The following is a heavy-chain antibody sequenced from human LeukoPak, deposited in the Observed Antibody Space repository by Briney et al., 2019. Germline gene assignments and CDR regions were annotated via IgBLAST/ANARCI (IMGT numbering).Heavy chain of an antibody. CDR2: ISGSGGST. CDR3: AKDPSVDYGSGSYSYYFDY. J-gene: IGHJ4*02. Sequence: GGSLRLPCAASGFTFSSYAMSWVRQAPGKGLEWVSAISGSGGSTYYADSVKGRLTISRDNSKNTLYLQMNSLRAEDTAVYYCAKDPSVDYGSGSYSYYFDYWGQGTLVTVSS. D-gene: IGHD3-10*01. V-gene: IGHV3-23*01. CDR1: GFTFSSYA.